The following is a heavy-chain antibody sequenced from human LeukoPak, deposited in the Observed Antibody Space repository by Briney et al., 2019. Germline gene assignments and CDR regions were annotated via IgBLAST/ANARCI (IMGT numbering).Heavy chain of an antibody. CDR1: GFTFKNYA. Sequence: SGGSLRLSCAASGFTFKNYAMSWVRQAPGKGLEWVSSIDGSGGNTYYADSVKGRFSISRDTSKNTLYLQMNSLRAEDTAVYYCAKDRTVGASYWYFDLWGRGSLVTVSS. J-gene: IGHJ2*01. CDR2: IDGSGGNT. V-gene: IGHV3-23*01. CDR3: AKDRTVGASYWYFDL. D-gene: IGHD1-26*01.